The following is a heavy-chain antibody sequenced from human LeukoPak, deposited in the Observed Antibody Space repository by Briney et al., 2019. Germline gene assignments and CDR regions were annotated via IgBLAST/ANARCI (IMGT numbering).Heavy chain of an antibody. CDR3: ARVCEYYGMDV. D-gene: IGHD2-2*01. J-gene: IGHJ6*02. Sequence: GGSLRLSCAASGFTFSNYGIHWVRQAPGKGLEWVAVISYDGNNKYYADSVKGRFTISRDNSKNTLYLQMNSLRAEDTAVYYCARVCEYYGMDVWGQGTTVTVSS. V-gene: IGHV3-30*03. CDR2: ISYDGNNK. CDR1: GFTFSNYG.